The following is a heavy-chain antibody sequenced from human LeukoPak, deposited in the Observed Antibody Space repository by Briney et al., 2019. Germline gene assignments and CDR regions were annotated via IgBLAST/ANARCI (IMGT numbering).Heavy chain of an antibody. CDR1: GGSISSYY. J-gene: IGHJ4*02. D-gene: IGHD4-17*01. V-gene: IGHV4-59*12. Sequence: SETLSLTCTVSGGSISSYYWSWIRQPPGKGLEWIGYIYYSGSTNYNPSLKSRVTISVDTSKNQFSLKLSSVTAADTAVYYCARRGAGDYGDYERDWKAIDYWGQGTLVTVSS. CDR3: ARRGAGDYGDYERDWKAIDY. CDR2: IYYSGST.